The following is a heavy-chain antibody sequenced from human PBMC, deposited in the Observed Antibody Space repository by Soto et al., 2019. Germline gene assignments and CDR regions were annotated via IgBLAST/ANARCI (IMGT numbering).Heavy chain of an antibody. CDR1: GFIFSNYG. Sequence: QVQLVESGGGVVQPGRSLRLSCAASGFIFSNYGMHWVRQAPGKGLEWVAAIWYDGSNQNYVDSVKGRFTIARDNSKNTLYLQRNSLRAEDTAVYYCVRSSRGQGGPARDYWGQGNLVTVSS. J-gene: IGHJ4*02. V-gene: IGHV3-33*01. CDR2: IWYDGSNQ. D-gene: IGHD2-2*01. CDR3: VRSSRGQGGPARDY.